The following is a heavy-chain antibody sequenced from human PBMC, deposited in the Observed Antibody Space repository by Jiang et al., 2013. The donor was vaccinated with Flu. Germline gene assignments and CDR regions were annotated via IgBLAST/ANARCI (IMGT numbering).Heavy chain of an antibody. J-gene: IGHJ4*02. CDR3: ARGKREEWLAYLDF. CDR1: GYTFTAFY. CDR2: IYPNSGNT. Sequence: VQLVESGAEAKKPGASVMVSCKTSGYTFTAFYIHWVRQAPGQGPEWVGWIYPNSGNTHYAQRYEARVTMTMDRSLTTAYMELRGLRFDDSAVYFCARGKREEWLAYLDFWGQGTLVTVSS. V-gene: IGHV1-2*02. D-gene: IGHD6-19*01.